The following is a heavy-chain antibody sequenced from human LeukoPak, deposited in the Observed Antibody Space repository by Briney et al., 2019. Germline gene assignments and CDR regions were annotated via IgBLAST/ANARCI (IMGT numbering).Heavy chain of an antibody. CDR2: ISGSGGST. CDR3: ARAPTHFDWYDY. J-gene: IGHJ4*02. D-gene: IGHD3-9*01. CDR1: GFTFSSYA. Sequence: PGGSLRLSCAASGFTFSSYAMSWVRQAPGKGLEWVSAISGSGGSTYYADSVKGRFTISRDNSKNTPYLQMNSLRAEDTAVYYCARAPTHFDWYDYWGQGTLVTVSS. V-gene: IGHV3-23*01.